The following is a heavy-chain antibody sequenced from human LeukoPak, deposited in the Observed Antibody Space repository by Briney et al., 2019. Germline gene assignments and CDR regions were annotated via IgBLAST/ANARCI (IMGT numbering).Heavy chain of an antibody. J-gene: IGHJ4*02. CDR2: INSNGDEI. CDR1: GFTFSSYA. CDR3: ANWIGSSSRDY. V-gene: IGHV3-23*01. D-gene: IGHD6-6*01. Sequence: GGSLRLSCAASGFTFSSYAMSWVRQAPGKGLEWVSGINSNGDEIYYADSVRGRFTISRDNSNNALYLQMDSLRAEDTAVYYCANWIGSSSRDYWGQGTLVTVSS.